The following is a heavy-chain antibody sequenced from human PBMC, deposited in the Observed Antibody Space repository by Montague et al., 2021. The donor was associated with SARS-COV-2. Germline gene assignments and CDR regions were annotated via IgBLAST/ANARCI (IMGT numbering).Heavy chain of an antibody. CDR1: GDSISSFY. CDR3: GRGVVAATPAVDY. V-gene: IGHV4-4*07. CDR2: IYASGGT. J-gene: IGHJ4*02. Sequence: SETLSLTCTVSGDSISSFYWNWIRQPAGKGLEWIGRIYASGGTNYNLSLKSRVTMSVDTSKNQFSLKLNSVTAADTAVYYCGRGVVAATPAVDYWGRGTLVTVSS. D-gene: IGHD2-15*01.